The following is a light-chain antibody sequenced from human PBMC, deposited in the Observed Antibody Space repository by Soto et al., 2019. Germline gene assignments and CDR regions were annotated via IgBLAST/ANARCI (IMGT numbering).Light chain of an antibody. CDR2: AAS. CDR3: QQSYSTPPT. V-gene: IGKV1-39*01. J-gene: IGKJ1*01. CDR1: QSISSY. Sequence: DIPMTQSPSSLSASVGDRVTITCRASQSISSYLNWYQQKPGKAPKPLIYAASSLQSGVPSRFSGSGSGTDFTLTISSLQPEDFATYYCQQSYSTPPTFGQGTKVEIK.